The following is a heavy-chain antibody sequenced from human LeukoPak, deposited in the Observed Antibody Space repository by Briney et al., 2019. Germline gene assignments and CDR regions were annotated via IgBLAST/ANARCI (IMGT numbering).Heavy chain of an antibody. CDR3: ARVRRDYYYGMDV. CDR2: IYHSGST. CDR1: GGSISSGGYS. J-gene: IGHJ6*02. Sequence: PSETLSLTCAVSGGSISSGGYSWSWIRQPPGKGLEWIGYIYHSGSTYYNPSLKSRVTISVDRSKNQFSLKLSSVTAADTAVYYCARVRRDYYYGMDVWGQGTTVTVSS. V-gene: IGHV4-30-2*01.